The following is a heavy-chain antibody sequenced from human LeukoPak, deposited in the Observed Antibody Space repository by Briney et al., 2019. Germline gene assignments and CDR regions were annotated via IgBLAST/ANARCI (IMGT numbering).Heavy chain of an antibody. CDR2: ISYDGSNK. V-gene: IGHV3-30-3*01. D-gene: IGHD6-13*01. CDR1: GFTFSSYA. Sequence: PGGSLRLSCAASGFTFSSYAMHWVRQAPGKGLEWVAVISYDGSNKYYADSVKGRFTISRDNSKNTLYLQMNSLRAEDTAVYYCARDRKSGYSSSSKYNWFDPWGQGTLVTVSS. J-gene: IGHJ5*02. CDR3: ARDRKSGYSSSSKYNWFDP.